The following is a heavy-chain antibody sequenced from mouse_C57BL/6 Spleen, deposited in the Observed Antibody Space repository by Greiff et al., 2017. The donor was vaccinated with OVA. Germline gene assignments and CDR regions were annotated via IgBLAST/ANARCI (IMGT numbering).Heavy chain of an antibody. CDR2: ISGGGGNT. CDR1: GFTFSSYT. CDR3: ARQTFYFDY. Sequence: EVQLVESGGGLVKPGGSLKLSCAASGFTFSSYTMSWVRQTPEKRLEWVATISGGGGNTYYPDSVKGRFTISRDNAKNTLYLQMSSLRSEDTALYYGARQTFYFDYWGQGTTLTVSS. V-gene: IGHV5-9*01. J-gene: IGHJ2*01.